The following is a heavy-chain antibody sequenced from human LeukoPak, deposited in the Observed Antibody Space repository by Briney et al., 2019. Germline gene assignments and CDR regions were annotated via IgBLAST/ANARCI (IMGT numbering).Heavy chain of an antibody. V-gene: IGHV1-69*04. CDR1: GYTFTSYA. J-gene: IGHJ6*02. Sequence: SVKVSCKASGYTFTSYAISWVRQAPGQGLEWMGRIIPILGIANYAQKFQGRVTITADKSTSTAYMELSSLRSEDTAVYYCARNYYDILTGYPNGYYYYGMDVWGQGTTVTVSS. D-gene: IGHD3-9*01. CDR2: IIPILGIA. CDR3: ARNYYDILTGYPNGYYYYGMDV.